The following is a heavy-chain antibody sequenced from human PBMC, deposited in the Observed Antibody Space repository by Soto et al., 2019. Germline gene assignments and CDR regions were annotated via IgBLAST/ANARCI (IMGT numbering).Heavy chain of an antibody. CDR3: AKDRDYPRDYFHY. Sequence: GGSLRLSCAASGFTLGRYGMIWLRQAPGKGLEWVSAVSPNGQGIYYADSVRGRFTISRDFSKNTVFLHMDSLRAEDTAVYYCAKDRDYPRDYFHYWGQGTLVTVSS. D-gene: IGHD3-10*01. CDR2: VSPNGQGI. V-gene: IGHV3-23*01. CDR1: GFTLGRYG. J-gene: IGHJ4*02.